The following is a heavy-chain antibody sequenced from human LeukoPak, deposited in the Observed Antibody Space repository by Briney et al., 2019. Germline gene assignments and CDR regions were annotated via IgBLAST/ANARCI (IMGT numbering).Heavy chain of an antibody. J-gene: IGHJ6*03. D-gene: IGHD4-23*01. V-gene: IGHV4-30-4*08. CDR3: ARNSHYYYYMDV. CDR2: ISYSGST. Sequence: PSETLSLTCAVYGGSFSGYYWSWIRQPPGKGLEWIGFISYSGSTYYNPSLKSRVTISVDTSKNQFSLKLTSVTAADTAVYYCARNSHYYYYMDVWGIGTTVTVSS. CDR1: GGSFSGYY.